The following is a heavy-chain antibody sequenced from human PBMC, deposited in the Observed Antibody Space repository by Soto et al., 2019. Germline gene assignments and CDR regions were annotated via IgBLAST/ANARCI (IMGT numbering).Heavy chain of an antibody. CDR1: GFIFSNYA. D-gene: IGHD6-19*01. J-gene: IGHJ4*02. CDR2: FTSGGST. CDR3: ARTDKYNSQSSGWANRFDY. Sequence: EVQLLESGGDLVQPGGSLRLSCAASGFIFSNYAMTWVRQAPVKGPEWVSTFTSGGSTYYRDTVKGRFTISRDNSKNTLYLQMNSLRAEDTAVYYCARTDKYNSQSSGWANRFDYWGQGNRVTVSS. V-gene: IGHV3-23*01.